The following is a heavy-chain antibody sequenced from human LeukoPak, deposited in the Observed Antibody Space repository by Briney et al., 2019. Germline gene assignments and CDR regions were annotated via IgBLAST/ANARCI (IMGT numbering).Heavy chain of an antibody. Sequence: EGSLRLSCAASGFTFSSYAMSWVRQAPGRGLEWAPAISGSGGSTYYADSVKGRFTISRDNSKNTLYLQMNSLRAEDTAVYYCAKDRVFVVVPAAIDEDWFDPWGQGTLVTVSS. CDR3: AKDRVFVVVPAAIDEDWFDP. CDR1: GFTFSSYA. D-gene: IGHD2-2*02. CDR2: ISGSGGST. V-gene: IGHV3-23*01. J-gene: IGHJ5*02.